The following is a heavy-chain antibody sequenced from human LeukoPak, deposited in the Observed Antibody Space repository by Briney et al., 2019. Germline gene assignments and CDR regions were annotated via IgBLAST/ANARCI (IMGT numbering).Heavy chain of an antibody. CDR3: ARGLSGSGDFDY. V-gene: IGHV3-13*01. J-gene: IGHJ4*02. CDR1: GFTFSSYD. CDR2: IGTAGDT. D-gene: IGHD3-10*01. Sequence: GGSLRLSCAASGFTFSSYDMHWDRQATGKGLEWVSAIGTAGDTYYPGSVKGRFTITRENAKNSLYLQMNSLRAGDTAMYYCARGLSGSGDFDYWGQGTLVTVSS.